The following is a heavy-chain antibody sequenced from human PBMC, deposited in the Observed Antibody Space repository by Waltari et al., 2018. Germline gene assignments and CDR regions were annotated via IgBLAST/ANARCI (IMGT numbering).Heavy chain of an antibody. Sequence: QVQLVQSGAEVKKPGSSVKVSCKASGGTFSSYAISWVRQAPGQGIEWMGGTIPSRGIANYAQKFQGRVTITADESKSTGDMELSSLRSEDTAVYYCAREGGPVGQQLVLSHYFDYWGQGTLVTVSS. CDR3: AREGGPVGQQLVLSHYFDY. D-gene: IGHD6-13*01. J-gene: IGHJ4*02. CDR2: TIPSRGIA. CDR1: GGTFSSYA. V-gene: IGHV1-69*04.